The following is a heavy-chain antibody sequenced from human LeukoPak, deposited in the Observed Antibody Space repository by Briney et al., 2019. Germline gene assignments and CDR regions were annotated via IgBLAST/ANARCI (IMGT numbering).Heavy chain of an antibody. CDR1: GFTVSSNY. J-gene: IGHJ4*02. CDR2: IFSGGST. D-gene: IGHD6-19*01. CDR3: ARDLQTSGWYGDFDY. V-gene: IGHV3-53*01. Sequence: GGSLRLSCVASGFTVSSNYMSWVRQAPGKGLEWVSAIFSGGSTFYADSVTGRFTICRDNSKNTVYLEMNSLRAEDTAVYYCARDLQTSGWYGDFDYWGQGTLVTVSS.